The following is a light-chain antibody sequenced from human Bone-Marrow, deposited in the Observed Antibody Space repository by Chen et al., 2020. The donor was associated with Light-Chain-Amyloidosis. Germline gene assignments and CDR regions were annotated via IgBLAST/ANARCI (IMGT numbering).Light chain of an antibody. J-gene: IGLJ3*02. CDR2: DDS. V-gene: IGLV3-21*02. Sequence: SYVLTQPSSVSVAPGQTATIARGGNNIGSTSVHWYQQTPGQAPLLVVYDDSDRPSVIPERLSGSNSGNTAALTISGVEAGDEADYYCQVWDRSSDRPVFGGGTKLTVL. CDR3: QVWDRSSDRPV. CDR1: NIGSTS.